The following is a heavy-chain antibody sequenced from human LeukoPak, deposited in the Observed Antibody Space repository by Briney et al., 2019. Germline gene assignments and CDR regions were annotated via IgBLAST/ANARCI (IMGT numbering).Heavy chain of an antibody. Sequence: ASVKVSCKASGDTFTTLVFSWVRQPPGQGLEWMGDMPPFFVTTHYAQRFQGRVTITTDAYTSTVYMELNSLRSEDTAIYYCASSTMITATPSKYWFASWRQGTLVTVSS. V-gene: IGHV1-69*05. J-gene: IGHJ5*01. CDR2: MPPFFVTT. CDR1: GDTFTTLV. D-gene: IGHD2-15*01. CDR3: ASSTMITATPSKYWFAS.